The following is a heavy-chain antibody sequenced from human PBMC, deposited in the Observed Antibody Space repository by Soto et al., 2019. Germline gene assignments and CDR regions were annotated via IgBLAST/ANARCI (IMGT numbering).Heavy chain of an antibody. D-gene: IGHD1-26*01. V-gene: IGHV1-69*01. Sequence: QVQLVQSGAEVKKPGSSVKVSCEASGGTFSSYPINWVRQAPGQGLEWMGGIIPFFGTSNYAQTFQGRVTITADDSKSTAYMELRRRRSEDTAVYYCARVGHITNYGMAVWGQGTTVTVSS. CDR2: IIPFFGTS. J-gene: IGHJ6*02. CDR3: ARVGHITNYGMAV. CDR1: GGTFSSYP.